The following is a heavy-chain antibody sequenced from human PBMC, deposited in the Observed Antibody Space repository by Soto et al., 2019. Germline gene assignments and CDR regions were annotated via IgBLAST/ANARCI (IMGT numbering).Heavy chain of an antibody. V-gene: IGHV3-30-3*01. J-gene: IGHJ6*02. D-gene: IGHD2-15*01. CDR1: GFTFSSYA. Sequence: GGSLRLSCAASGFTFSSYAMHWVRQAPGKGLEWVAVISYDGSNKYYADSVKGRFTISRDNSKNTLYLQMNSLRAEDTAVYYCARERAGYCSGGSCYHIVSANTYYYYYGMDVWGQGTTVTVSS. CDR2: ISYDGSNK. CDR3: ARERAGYCSGGSCYHIVSANTYYYYYGMDV.